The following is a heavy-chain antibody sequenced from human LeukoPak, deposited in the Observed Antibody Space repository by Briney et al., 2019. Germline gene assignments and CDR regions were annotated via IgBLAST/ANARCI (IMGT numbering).Heavy chain of an antibody. V-gene: IGHV1-24*01. CDR3: ATGLRYCSSTSSSSYFAY. J-gene: IGHJ4*02. D-gene: IGHD2-2*01. CDR1: GYTLTELS. Sequence: ASVTVSCTVSGYTLTELSMHWVRQAPGKGLEWMGGFDPEDGETIYAQKFQGRLTMTEDTSTDTAYMELSSLRSEDTAVYYCATGLRYCSSTSSSSYFAYWGQRTLVTVSS. CDR2: FDPEDGET.